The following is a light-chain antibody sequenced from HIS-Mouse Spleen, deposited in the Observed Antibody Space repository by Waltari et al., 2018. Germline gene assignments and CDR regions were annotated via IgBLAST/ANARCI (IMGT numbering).Light chain of an antibody. CDR3: SSYTSSSTPYV. CDR1: SSDVGGYNY. CDR2: DVS. V-gene: IGLV2-14*03. Sequence: QSALTQPASVSGSPGQSITISCTGTSSDVGGYNYVLWYQQHPGKAPKLMIYDVSNRPSGVSNRFSGSKSGNTASLTISGLQAEDEADYYCSSYTSSSTPYVFGTGTKVTVL. J-gene: IGLJ1*01.